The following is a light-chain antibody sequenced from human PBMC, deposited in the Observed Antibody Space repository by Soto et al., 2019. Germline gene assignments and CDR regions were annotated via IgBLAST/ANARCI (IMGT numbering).Light chain of an antibody. CDR1: SGHSSYI. CDR2: LEGSGSY. J-gene: IGLJ3*02. CDR3: ETWDSNTHWV. V-gene: IGLV4-60*02. Sequence: QPVLTQSSSASASLGSSVKLTCTLSSGHSSYIIAWHQQQPGKAPRYLMKLEGSGSYNKGSGVPDRFSGSSSGADRHLTISNLQFEDEADYYCETWDSNTHWVFGGGTKLTVL.